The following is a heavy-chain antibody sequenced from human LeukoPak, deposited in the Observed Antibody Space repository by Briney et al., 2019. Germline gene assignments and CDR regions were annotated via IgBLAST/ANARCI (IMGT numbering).Heavy chain of an antibody. D-gene: IGHD3-10*01. CDR2: ISYDGSNK. CDR3: ARDCTSYGSGSYFGYYYYYGMDV. J-gene: IGHJ6*02. CDR1: GFTFSSYA. V-gene: IGHV3-30-3*01. Sequence: GGSLRLSCAASGFTFSSYAMHWVRQAPGKGLEWVAVISYDGSNKYYADSVKGRLTISRDNAKNSLYLQMNSLRAEDTAVYYCARDCTSYGSGSYFGYYYYYGMDVWGQGTTVTVSS.